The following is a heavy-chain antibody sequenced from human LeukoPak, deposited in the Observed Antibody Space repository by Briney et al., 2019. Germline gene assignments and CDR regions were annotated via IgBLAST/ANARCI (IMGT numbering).Heavy chain of an antibody. CDR3: AREQRYFDLLLVASYGMDV. CDR1: GGSFSGYY. J-gene: IGHJ6*02. CDR2: INHSGST. V-gene: IGHV4-34*01. Sequence: SETLSLTCAVYGGSFSGYYWSWIRQPPGKGLEWIGEINHSGSTNYNPSLKSRVTISVDTSKNQFSLKLSSVTAADTAVYYCAREQRYFDLLLVASYGMDVLGQGTTVNGSS. D-gene: IGHD3-9*01.